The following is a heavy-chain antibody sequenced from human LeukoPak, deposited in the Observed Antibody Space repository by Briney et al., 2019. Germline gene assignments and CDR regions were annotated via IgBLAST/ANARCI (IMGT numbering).Heavy chain of an antibody. CDR2: IYTSGST. D-gene: IGHD2-2*01. Sequence: SETLSLTCTVSGGSISSYYCSWIRQPAGKGLEWIGRIYTSGSTNYNPSLKSRVTMSVDTSKNQFSLKLSSVTAADTAVYYCARVSRGCSSTSCSNWFDPWGQGTLVTVSS. V-gene: IGHV4-4*07. CDR3: ARVSRGCSSTSCSNWFDP. J-gene: IGHJ5*02. CDR1: GGSISSYY.